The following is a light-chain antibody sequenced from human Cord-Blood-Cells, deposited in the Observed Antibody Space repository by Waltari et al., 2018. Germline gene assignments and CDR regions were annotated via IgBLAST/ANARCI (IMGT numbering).Light chain of an antibody. J-gene: IGLJ1*01. CDR1: SSDVGSYNL. Sequence: QSALTQPASVSGSPGQSITISCTGTSSDVGSYNLVSWYQQHPGKAPKLMIYEGSKRPSGFANRFSGSKSCNTASLTISGLQAEDEADYYCCSYAGSSTYVFEPGTKVTVL. CDR2: EGS. V-gene: IGLV2-23*01. CDR3: CSYAGSSTYV.